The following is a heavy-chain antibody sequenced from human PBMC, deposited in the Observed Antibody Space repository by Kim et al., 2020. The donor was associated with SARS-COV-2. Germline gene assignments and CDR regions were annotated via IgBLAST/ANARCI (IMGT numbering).Heavy chain of an antibody. J-gene: IGHJ4*02. CDR3: ARDLEGLDY. CDR1: GYGFTNNY. CDR2: VYPHDGST. Sequence: ASVKVSCKASGYGFTNNYVHWVRLAPGQGLEWMGMVYPHDGSTSYAQSFHGRVTMTSDTSTTTVYMELTSLTSDDTAMYYCARDLEGLDYWGQGTLVTVSS. V-gene: IGHV1-46*01. D-gene: IGHD3-3*01.